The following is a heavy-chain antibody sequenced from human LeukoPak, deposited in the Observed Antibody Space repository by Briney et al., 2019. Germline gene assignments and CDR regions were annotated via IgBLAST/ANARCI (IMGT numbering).Heavy chain of an antibody. D-gene: IGHD2-2*01. V-gene: IGHV5-51*01. J-gene: IGHJ4*02. CDR1: GYRFTSYW. CDR3: ARRVGGSSPRGYFDS. Sequence: VESLKISCKGSGYRFTSYWIGWVRQIPGKDLEWMGIIYPGDSDTRYSPSFQGQVTISADKSISTAYLQWSSLKASDTAMYYCARRVGGSSPRGYFDSWGQGTLVTVSS. CDR2: IYPGDSDT.